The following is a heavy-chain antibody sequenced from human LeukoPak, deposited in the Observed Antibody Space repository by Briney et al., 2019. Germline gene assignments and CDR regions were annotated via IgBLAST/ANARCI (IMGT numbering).Heavy chain of an antibody. J-gene: IGHJ5*02. V-gene: IGHV1-18*01. D-gene: IGHD2-2*01. CDR3: ARDSSPHLYCSSTSCYGGNWFDP. CDR2: ISAYNGNT. CDR1: GYTFTSYG. Sequence: ASVKVSCKASGYTFTSYGISWVRQAPGQGLEWMGWISAYNGNTNYAQKLQGRVTMTTDTSTSTAYMELSSLRSEDTAVYYCARDSSPHLYCSSTSCYGGNWFDPWGQGTLVTVSS.